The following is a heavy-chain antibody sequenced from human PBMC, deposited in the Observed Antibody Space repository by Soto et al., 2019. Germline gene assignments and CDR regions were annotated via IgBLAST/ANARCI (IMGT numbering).Heavy chain of an antibody. J-gene: IGHJ4*02. Sequence: QVQLQESGPGLVKPSQTLSLTCTVSGDSIASGAYYWSWIRHHPGKGLEWIGYIYYSGSTYYNPSLKSRVRISVDTPQNQFSLKLSSLTAADTAVYYCASVDNRIAIDSWGPGTLVIVSS. D-gene: IGHD6-13*01. V-gene: IGHV4-31*03. CDR2: IYYSGST. CDR1: GDSIASGAYY. CDR3: ASVDNRIAIDS.